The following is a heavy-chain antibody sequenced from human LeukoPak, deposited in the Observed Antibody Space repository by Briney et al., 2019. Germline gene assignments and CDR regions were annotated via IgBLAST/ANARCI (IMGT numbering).Heavy chain of an antibody. D-gene: IGHD6-19*01. J-gene: IGHJ2*01. V-gene: IGHV3-21*01. CDR2: ISRSSDYT. CDR3: AVAGLSYWYFDL. CDR1: GFTFSSYS. Sequence: GGSLRLSCAASGFTFSSYSMNWVRQAPGKGLEWVSSISRSSDYTYYADSVKGRFTIFRDNAKNSLYLQMNSLRAEDTAVYYCAVAGLSYWYFDLWGRGTLVTVSS.